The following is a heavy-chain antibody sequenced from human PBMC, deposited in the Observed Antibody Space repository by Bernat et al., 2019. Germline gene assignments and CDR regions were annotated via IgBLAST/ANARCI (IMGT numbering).Heavy chain of an antibody. J-gene: IGHJ1*01. CDR1: GFTFSSYS. Sequence: EVQLVESGGGLVKPGGSLRLSCAASGFTFSSYSMNWVRQAPGKGLEWVSSISSSSSYIYYADSVKGRFTISRDNAKNSLYLQMNSLRAEDTAVYYCARETFGGNKYFQHWGQGTLVTVSS. CDR3: ARETFGGNKYFQH. D-gene: IGHD4-23*01. V-gene: IGHV3-21*01. CDR2: ISSSSSYI.